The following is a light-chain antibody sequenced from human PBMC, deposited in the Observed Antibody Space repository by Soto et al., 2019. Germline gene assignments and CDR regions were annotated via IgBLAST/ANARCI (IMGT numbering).Light chain of an antibody. CDR3: QQRSNWPLT. CDR1: QSVSSY. V-gene: IGKV3-11*01. Sequence: IVLTQSPATLPLSPGERATLSCRASQSVSSYLAWYQQKPGQAPRLLIYDASNRATGIPARFSGSGSGTDCTLTISRPEPEDSAVYYCQQRSNWPLTFGPGTKVDIK. J-gene: IGKJ3*01. CDR2: DAS.